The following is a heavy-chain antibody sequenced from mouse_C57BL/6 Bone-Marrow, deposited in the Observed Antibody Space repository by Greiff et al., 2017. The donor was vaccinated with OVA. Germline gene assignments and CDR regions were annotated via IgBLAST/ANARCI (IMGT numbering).Heavy chain of an antibody. CDR1: GFTFSDFY. J-gene: IGHJ4*01. CDR2: SRNKANDYTT. V-gene: IGHV7-1*01. D-gene: IGHD2-5*01. CDR3: ARDAPLDYSTYYYAMDY. Sequence: EVQLVESGGGLVQSGRSLRLSCATSGFTFSDFYMEWVRQAPGKGLEWIAASRNKANDYTTEYSASVKGRFIVSRDTSQSILYLQMNALRAEDTAIYYCARDAPLDYSTYYYAMDYWGQGTSVTVSS.